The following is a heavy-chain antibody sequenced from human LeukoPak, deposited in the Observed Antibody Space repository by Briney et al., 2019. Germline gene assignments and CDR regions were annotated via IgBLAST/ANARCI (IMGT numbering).Heavy chain of an antibody. CDR3: ARRRNYYDSSGPSASFDY. J-gene: IGHJ4*02. Sequence: EASVKVSCKASGYTFTGYYMHWVRQAPGQGLERMGWINPNSGGTNYAQKFQGRVTMTRDTSISTAYMELSRLRSDDTAVYYCARRRNYYDSSGPSASFDYWGQGTLVTVSS. D-gene: IGHD3-22*01. CDR2: INPNSGGT. V-gene: IGHV1-2*02. CDR1: GYTFTGYY.